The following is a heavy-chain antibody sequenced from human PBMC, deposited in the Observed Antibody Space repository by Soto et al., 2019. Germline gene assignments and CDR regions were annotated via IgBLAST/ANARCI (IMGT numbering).Heavy chain of an antibody. Sequence: QVQLVESGGGVVQPGRSLRLSFAASGFTFSSYGMHWVRQAPGKGLEWVAVISYDGSNKYYADSVKGRFTISRDNSKNTLYLQMNSLRAEDTAVYYCAKVETPYDYVWGSYRHWGQGTLVTVSS. J-gene: IGHJ4*02. CDR2: ISYDGSNK. D-gene: IGHD3-16*02. CDR1: GFTFSSYG. V-gene: IGHV3-30*18. CDR3: AKVETPYDYVWGSYRH.